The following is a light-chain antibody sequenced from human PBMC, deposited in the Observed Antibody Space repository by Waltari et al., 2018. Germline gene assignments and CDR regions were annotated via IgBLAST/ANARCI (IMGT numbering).Light chain of an antibody. CDR3: QQYGTSTGT. CDR1: QSVNANR. J-gene: IGKJ1*01. CDR2: GGS. V-gene: IGKV3-20*01. Sequence: EIVLTQPPGTLSLSRGDRVTLSCRASQSVNANRVALYHQRPGRTPTLLIHGGSSRAIGIPDRFSGSGSGTDFTLTISRLEPEDSGIYYCQQYGTSTGTFGQGTKVEIK.